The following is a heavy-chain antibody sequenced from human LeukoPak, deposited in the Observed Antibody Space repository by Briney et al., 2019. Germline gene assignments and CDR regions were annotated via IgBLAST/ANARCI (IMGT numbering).Heavy chain of an antibody. CDR1: GGSISSSSYY. CDR2: IYYSGST. V-gene: IGHV4-39*01. D-gene: IGHD1-26*01. J-gene: IGHJ4*02. Sequence: PSETLSLTCTVSGGSISSSSYYWGWIRQPPGKGLEWIGSIYYSGSTYYNPSLKSRVTISVDTSKNQFSLKLSSVTAADTAVYYCARRVIVGATVDYWGQGTLVTVSS. CDR3: ARRVIVGATVDY.